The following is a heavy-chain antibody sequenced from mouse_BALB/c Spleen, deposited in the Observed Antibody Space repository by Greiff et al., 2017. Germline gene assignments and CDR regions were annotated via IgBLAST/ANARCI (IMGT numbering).Heavy chain of an antibody. CDR1: GYTFTEYI. J-gene: IGHJ3*01. CDR3: ARHEVAYGGWFAY. CDR2: FYPGSGSI. Sequence: VKLMESGAGLVKPGASVKLSCKASGYTFTEYIIHWVKQRSGQGLEWIGWFYPGSGSIKYNEKFKDKATLTADKSSSTVYMELSRLTSEDSAVYFCARHEVAYGGWFAYWGQGTLVTVSA. V-gene: IGHV1-62-2*01. D-gene: IGHD1-1*01.